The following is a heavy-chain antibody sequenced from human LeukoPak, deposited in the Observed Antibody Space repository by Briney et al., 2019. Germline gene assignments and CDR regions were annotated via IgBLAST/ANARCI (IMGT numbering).Heavy chain of an antibody. CDR1: GFTFGDYA. J-gene: IGHJ4*02. D-gene: IGHD2-2*01. CDR3: TRDPLHCSSTSCPGGYYFDY. Sequence: PGGSLRLSCTASGFTFGDYAMSWVRQAPAKGLEWVGFIRSKAYGGTTEYAASVKGRFTISRDDSKSIAYLQMNSLKTEDTAVYYCTRDPLHCSSTSCPGGYYFDYWGQGTLVTVSS. V-gene: IGHV3-49*04. CDR2: IRSKAYGGTT.